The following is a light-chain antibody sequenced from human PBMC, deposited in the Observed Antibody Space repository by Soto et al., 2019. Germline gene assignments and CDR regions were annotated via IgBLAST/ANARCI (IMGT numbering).Light chain of an antibody. CDR2: DAS. CDR1: QSVTSY. Sequence: EIVLTQSPATLSLSPGERATLSCRASQSVTSYLAWYQQKPGQAPRLLIYDASTRATGIPARFAGSGSGTDFTLTISSLEPEDFAVYYRQQRSNWPLTFGGGTKVDIK. J-gene: IGKJ4*01. V-gene: IGKV3-11*01. CDR3: QQRSNWPLT.